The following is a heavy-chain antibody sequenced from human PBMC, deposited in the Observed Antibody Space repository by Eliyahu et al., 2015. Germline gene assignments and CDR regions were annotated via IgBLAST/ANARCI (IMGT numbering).Heavy chain of an antibody. V-gene: IGHV3-21*01. CDR1: GFTFSSYS. J-gene: IGHJ4*02. D-gene: IGHD1-26*01. Sequence: EVQLVESGGGLVKPGGSLRLSCAASGFTFSSYSMNWVRQAPGKGLEWVSSISSSSSYIYYADSVKGRFTISRDNAKNSLYLQMNSLRAEDTAVYYCARDNKAPSIVGAQGYWGQGTLVTVSS. CDR2: ISSSSSYI. CDR3: ARDNKAPSIVGAQGY.